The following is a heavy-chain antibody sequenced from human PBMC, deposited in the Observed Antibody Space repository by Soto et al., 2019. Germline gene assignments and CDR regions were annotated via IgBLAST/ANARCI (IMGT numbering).Heavy chain of an antibody. CDR2: ISWNSGSM. Sequence: EVQLVESGGGLVQPGRSLRLSCAVSGFVFNDYVMHWVRQAPGKGLEWVSVISWNSGSMAYADSVRGRFTISRDNANNALYLQMNSLRVEDTALYYCVKDQYQLSGYVFDIWGQGTMVTVSS. V-gene: IGHV3-9*01. D-gene: IGHD6-6*01. CDR1: GFVFNDYV. J-gene: IGHJ3*02. CDR3: VKDQYQLSGYVFDI.